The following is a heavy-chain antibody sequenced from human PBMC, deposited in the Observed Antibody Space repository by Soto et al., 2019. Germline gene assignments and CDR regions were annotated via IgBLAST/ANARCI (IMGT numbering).Heavy chain of an antibody. CDR1: GDTFTDSS. CDR3: ARDLGGYDLYGPDT. V-gene: IGHV1-2*02. Sequence: ASVKVSCKASGDTFTDSSMHWVRQAPGQGLEWMGWNNLNSGDTFYAQIFQGRVTMTRDTSIVTAYMELSRLESDDTAIYYCARDLGGYDLYGPDTWGQGTLVTVSS. CDR2: NNLNSGDT. D-gene: IGHD5-12*01. J-gene: IGHJ5*02.